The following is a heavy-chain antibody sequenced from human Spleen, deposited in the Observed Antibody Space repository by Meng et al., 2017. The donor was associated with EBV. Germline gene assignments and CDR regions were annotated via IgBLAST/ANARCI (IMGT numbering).Heavy chain of an antibody. CDR3: ARPFPSWQSPRLDPFGA. CDR1: VDSINTSEYS. D-gene: IGHD6-19*01. CDR2: ISHTGRT. V-gene: IGHV4-30-2*03. J-gene: IGHJ5*02. Sequence: QVQLQESGSGLVKPSQTLSLACAVSVDSINTSEYSWSWIRQPPGKGLEWIGYISHTGRTHYSPSLKSRVTVSVDTSKNQFSLRLTSVTAADTAVYYCARPFPSWQSPRLDPFGAWGQGTLVTVSS.